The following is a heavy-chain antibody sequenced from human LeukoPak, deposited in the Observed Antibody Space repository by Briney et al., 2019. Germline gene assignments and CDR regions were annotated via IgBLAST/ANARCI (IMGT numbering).Heavy chain of an antibody. J-gene: IGHJ4*02. V-gene: IGHV1-69*05. Sequence: GASVKVSCKASGGALNNSAISWLRQAPGQGLEWMGGIIPIVDTPIYAQQFQGRITFITDGSTNTAYMELNSLRSGDTAVYYCARGDYDFWSAYPYWGQGTLVTVSS. D-gene: IGHD3-3*01. CDR2: IIPIVDTP. CDR3: ARGDYDFWSAYPY. CDR1: GGALNNSA.